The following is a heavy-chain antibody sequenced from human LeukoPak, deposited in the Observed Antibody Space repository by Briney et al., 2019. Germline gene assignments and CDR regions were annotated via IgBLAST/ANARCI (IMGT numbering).Heavy chain of an antibody. Sequence: SETLSLTCAVYGGSFSHYYWSWIRQPPGKGLEWIGEINHSGSTNYDPSLKSRVTISVDTSKNQFSLKLTSVTAADTAVYYCARPVPSRLGWFDPWGQGTLVTVSS. CDR1: GGSFSHYY. CDR2: INHSGST. D-gene: IGHD1-1*01. J-gene: IGHJ5*02. V-gene: IGHV4-34*01. CDR3: ARPVPSRLGWFDP.